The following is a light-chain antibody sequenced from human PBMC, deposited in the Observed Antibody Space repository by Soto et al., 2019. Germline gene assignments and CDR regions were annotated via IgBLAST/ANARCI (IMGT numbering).Light chain of an antibody. Sequence: QSVLTQPASVSGSPGQSIAISCTGSSSDVADYKFVSWYQQHPGKAPKLMIYDVSSRPSGVSNRFSGSKSGNTASLTISGLQAYDEADYYCDSYTSSGTYVFGSGTKLTVL. CDR2: DVS. CDR1: SSDVADYKF. CDR3: DSYTSSGTYV. V-gene: IGLV2-14*01. J-gene: IGLJ1*01.